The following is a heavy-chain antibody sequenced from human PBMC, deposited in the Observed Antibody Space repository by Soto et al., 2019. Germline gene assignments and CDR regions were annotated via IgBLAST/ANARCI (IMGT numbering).Heavy chain of an antibody. CDR2: INPNSSGT. D-gene: IGHD3-10*01. Sequence: XSVKVSCKASVYSFTCYYIHWVRQAPGQGLEWMGWINPNSSGTNYAQKFQGRVTMTRDTSISTAYMGLSSLRSDDTAVYYCATVYYYGSGNYFDYWGQGTLVTVSS. CDR1: VYSFTCYY. CDR3: ATVYYYGSGNYFDY. V-gene: IGHV1-2*02. J-gene: IGHJ4*02.